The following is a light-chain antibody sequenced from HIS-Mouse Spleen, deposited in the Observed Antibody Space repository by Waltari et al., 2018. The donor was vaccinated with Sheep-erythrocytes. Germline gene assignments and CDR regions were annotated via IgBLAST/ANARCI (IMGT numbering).Light chain of an antibody. J-gene: IGLJ1*01. CDR1: SRDVGGYNY. CDR3: CSYAGSYNHV. CDR2: DVS. V-gene: IGLV2-11*01. Sequence: QSALTQPRSVSGSPGQSVTISCTGTSRDVGGYNYVSWYQQHPGKAPKLMIYDVSKRPSGVPDRFSGSKSGNTASLTISGLQAEDEADYYCCSYAGSYNHVFATGIKVTVL.